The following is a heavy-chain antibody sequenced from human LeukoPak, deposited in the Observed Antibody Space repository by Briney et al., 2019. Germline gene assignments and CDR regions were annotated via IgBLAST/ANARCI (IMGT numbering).Heavy chain of an antibody. D-gene: IGHD6-13*01. CDR2: ISGSGDNT. CDR1: GFTFSSYA. Sequence: GSLRLSCADSGFTFSSYAMTWVRQAPGRGLEWVSSISGSGDNTYYADSVKGRFTVSRDNSKNTLYLQMNSLRAEDTAVYYCAKGLYSSSWYFDYWGQGTLVAVSS. J-gene: IGHJ4*02. V-gene: IGHV3-23*01. CDR3: AKGLYSSSWYFDY.